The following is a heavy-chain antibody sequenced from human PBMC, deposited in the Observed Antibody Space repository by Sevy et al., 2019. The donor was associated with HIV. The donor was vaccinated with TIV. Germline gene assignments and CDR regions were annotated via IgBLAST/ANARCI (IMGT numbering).Heavy chain of an antibody. Sequence: GGSLRLSCTTSGFTFGDYAMNWVRQAPGKGLEWVAFLKSKADGGTVDHAASVKGRFTISRDDSKSIVYLQMNDLTTDDSGVYYCTRWKGLQSIFDYWGQGALVTVSS. J-gene: IGHJ4*02. CDR2: LKSKADGGTV. D-gene: IGHD1-1*01. CDR1: GFTFGDYA. V-gene: IGHV3-49*04. CDR3: TRWKGLQSIFDY.